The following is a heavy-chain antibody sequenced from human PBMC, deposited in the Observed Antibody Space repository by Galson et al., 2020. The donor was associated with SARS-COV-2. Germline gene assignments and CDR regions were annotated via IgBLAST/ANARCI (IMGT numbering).Heavy chain of an antibody. Sequence: GESLKISCTASGFTFGKYGMHWVRQPPGKGLEWLAVISFDGRNKNYVAYVKGRFTISRDNSKNTMYLQMSSLRGEDTAVYFCAKEDSASWSNSHYYYAMDVWGQGTTVTVSS. J-gene: IGHJ6*02. CDR1: GFTFGKYG. V-gene: IGHV3-30*18. D-gene: IGHD6-13*01. CDR2: ISFDGRNK. CDR3: AKEDSASWSNSHYYYAMDV.